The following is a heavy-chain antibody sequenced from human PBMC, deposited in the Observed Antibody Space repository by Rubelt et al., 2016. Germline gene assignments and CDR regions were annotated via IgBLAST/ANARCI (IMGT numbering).Heavy chain of an antibody. CDR3: ARDPLPVRGVIMAPTH. CDR2: TSAYNGNT. V-gene: IGHV1-18*01. Sequence: QVQLVQSGAEVKKPGASVKVSCKASGYTFTSYGISWVRQAPGQGLEWMGWTSAYNGNTNYAQKREGRATMATDSSTSTAYMELRSLRSEDTAVYYCARDPLPVRGVIMAPTHGGQGTLVTVSS. J-gene: IGHJ4*02. D-gene: IGHD3-10*01. CDR1: GYTFTSYG.